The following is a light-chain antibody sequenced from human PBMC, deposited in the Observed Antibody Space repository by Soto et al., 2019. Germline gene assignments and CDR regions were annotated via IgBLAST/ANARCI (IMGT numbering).Light chain of an antibody. J-gene: IGKJ4*01. CDR2: ETS. V-gene: IGKV3-15*01. CDR1: QGLTDR. Sequence: IVLTQYPDTLSVSPGETATLSCRARQGLTDRLAWYQQKPGQTPRLVIYETSTRAAGIPARFSGSGSGTDFTLTSSSLQTEDFAVYYCQQHNVWPLTFGGGTKVEIK. CDR3: QQHNVWPLT.